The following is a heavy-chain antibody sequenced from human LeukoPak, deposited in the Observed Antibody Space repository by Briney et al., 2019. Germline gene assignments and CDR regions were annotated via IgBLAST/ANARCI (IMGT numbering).Heavy chain of an antibody. CDR3: AKDRSGGDCYFDY. D-gene: IGHD2-21*02. V-gene: IGHV3-53*01. Sequence: GGSLRLSCAAPGFTVSSNYMSWVRQAPGKGLEWVSVIYSGGSTYYADSVKGRFTISRDNSKNTLYLQMNSLRAEDTAVYYCAKDRSGGDCYFDYWGQGTLVTVSS. J-gene: IGHJ4*02. CDR2: IYSGGST. CDR1: GFTVSSNY.